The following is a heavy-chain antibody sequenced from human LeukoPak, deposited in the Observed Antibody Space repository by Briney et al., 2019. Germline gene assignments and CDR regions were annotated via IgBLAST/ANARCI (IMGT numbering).Heavy chain of an antibody. D-gene: IGHD7-27*01. Sequence: SETLSLTCTVSGGSVSSGSYYWSWIRQPPGKGLEWIGYIYYSGSTNYNPSLKSRVTISVDTSKNQFSLKLSSVTAADTAVYYCARTTPNWGIFDYWGQGTLVTVFS. J-gene: IGHJ4*02. V-gene: IGHV4-61*01. CDR2: IYYSGST. CDR1: GGSVSSGSYY. CDR3: ARTTPNWGIFDY.